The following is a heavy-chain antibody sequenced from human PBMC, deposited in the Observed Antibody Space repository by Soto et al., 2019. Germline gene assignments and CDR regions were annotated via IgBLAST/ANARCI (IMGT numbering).Heavy chain of an antibody. CDR3: GRGREGHFFDF. J-gene: IGHJ5*01. CDR1: GASISNGDYS. Sequence: TLSLTCAVSGASISNGDYSWSWIRQPPGRALEWIGYIYSSGRSDYNPSLKSRVTISIGRSKNQFSLRLTSVTAADAAVYYCGRGREGHFFDFWGQGALVTVSS. V-gene: IGHV4-30-2*01. CDR2: IYSSGRS.